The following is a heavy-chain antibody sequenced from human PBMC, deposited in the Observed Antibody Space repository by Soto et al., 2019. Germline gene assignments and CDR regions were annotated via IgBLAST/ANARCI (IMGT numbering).Heavy chain of an antibody. D-gene: IGHD1-26*01. CDR2: ITGNSEYK. CDR3: ARSGELLQNFDS. J-gene: IGHJ4*02. V-gene: IGHV3-21*06. Sequence: GGSLRLSCVVSGVSFSDYSMNWVRQAPGKGLEWVSLITGNSEYKYYAGSVKGRFTVSRDNAKNSLYLQMNSLTVEDTAVYYCARSGELLQNFDSWGQGTLVTVSS. CDR1: GVSFSDYS.